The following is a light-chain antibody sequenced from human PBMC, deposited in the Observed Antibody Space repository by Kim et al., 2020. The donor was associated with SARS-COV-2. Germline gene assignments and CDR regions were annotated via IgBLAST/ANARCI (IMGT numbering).Light chain of an antibody. CDR1: SSDVGGYNY. CDR3: SSHTSTSTWV. V-gene: IGLV2-14*01. CDR2: DVT. Sequence: QSALTQPASVSGSPGQSITISCTGTSSDVGGYNYVSWYQQHPGKAPKLMIYDVTVRPSGVSYRFSGSKSGNTASLTISGLQAEDEADYYCSSHTSTSTWVFGGGTKVTVL. J-gene: IGLJ3*02.